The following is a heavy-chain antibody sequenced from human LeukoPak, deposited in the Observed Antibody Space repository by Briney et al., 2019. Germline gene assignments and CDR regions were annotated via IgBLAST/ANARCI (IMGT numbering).Heavy chain of an antibody. CDR1: GYTFTSYG. CDR2: ISAYNGNT. D-gene: IGHD1-26*01. CDR3: ARDPGGSGSYVWVERYNWFDP. Sequence: GASVKVSCKASGYTFTSYGISWVRQAPGQGLEWMGWISAYNGNTNYAQKLQGRVTMTTDTSTSTAYMELRSLRSDDTAVYYCARDPGGSGSYVWVERYNWFDPWGQGTLVTVSS. J-gene: IGHJ5*02. V-gene: IGHV1-18*01.